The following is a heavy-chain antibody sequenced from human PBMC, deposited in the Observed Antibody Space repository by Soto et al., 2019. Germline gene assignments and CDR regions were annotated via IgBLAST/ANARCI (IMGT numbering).Heavy chain of an antibody. Sequence: QVQLVESGGGVVQPGKSLRLSCAASGFIFSTFGMHWVRQAPGKGLEWVALVSYDGNKRFVADSVKGRFTISRDNSKDTLYLQMNSLRPDDTAVYFCAKDFLEYYGGHDNGFDYWGQGTLVTVSS. CDR1: GFIFSTFG. V-gene: IGHV3-30*18. J-gene: IGHJ4*02. CDR3: AKDFLEYYGGHDNGFDY. D-gene: IGHD2-21*01. CDR2: VSYDGNKR.